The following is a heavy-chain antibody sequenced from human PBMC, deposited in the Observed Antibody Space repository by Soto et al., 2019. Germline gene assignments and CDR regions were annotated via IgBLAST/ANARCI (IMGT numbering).Heavy chain of an antibody. D-gene: IGHD1-1*01. CDR3: AANWNFGINF. CDR2: ISSSLGHT. J-gene: IGHJ4*02. CDR1: GFDFSDFH. Sequence: PGGSLRLSCVASGFDFSDFHISWVRQAPGKGLEWISYISSSLGHTDYAESVKGRFTISRDNAKSSVFLEMSDLRSDDTAVYYCAANWNFGINFWGQGTLVTVSS. V-gene: IGHV3-11*03.